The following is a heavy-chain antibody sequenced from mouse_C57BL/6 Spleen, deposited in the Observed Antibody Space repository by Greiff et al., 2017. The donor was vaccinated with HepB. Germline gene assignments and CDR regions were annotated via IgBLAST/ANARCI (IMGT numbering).Heavy chain of an antibody. CDR1: GFTFSSYG. CDR2: ISSGGSYT. D-gene: IGHD1-1*01. J-gene: IGHJ4*01. Sequence: EVKLMESGGDLVKPGGSLKLSCAASGFTFSSYGMSWVRQTPDKRLEWVATISSGGSYTYYPDSVKGRFTISRDNAKNTLYLQMSSLKSEDTAMYYCARQRDGSSYLYAMDYWGQGTSVTVSS. CDR3: ARQRDGSSYLYAMDY. V-gene: IGHV5-6*01.